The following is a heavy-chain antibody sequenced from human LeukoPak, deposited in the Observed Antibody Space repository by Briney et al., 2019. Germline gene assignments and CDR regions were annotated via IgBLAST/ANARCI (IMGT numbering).Heavy chain of an antibody. D-gene: IGHD3-10*01. CDR1: GFTFSSYA. V-gene: IGHV3-23*01. J-gene: IGHJ4*02. Sequence: PGGSQRLSCAASGFTFSSYAMSWVRQAPGKGLEWVSAISGSDGTTYYADSVKGRFTISRDNSKNTLYLQMNSLRAEDTAVYYCAKVRFGVTARYHFDFWGQGTLVTVSS. CDR2: ISGSDGTT. CDR3: AKVRFGVTARYHFDF.